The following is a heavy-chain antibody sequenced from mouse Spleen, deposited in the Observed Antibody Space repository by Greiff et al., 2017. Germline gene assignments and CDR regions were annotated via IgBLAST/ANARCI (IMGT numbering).Heavy chain of an antibody. V-gene: IGHV5-9-3*01. CDR1: GFTFSSYA. CDR3: ARHVGYGSSYRYFDV. J-gene: IGHJ1*01. D-gene: IGHD1-1*01. CDR2: ISSGGSYT. Sequence: EVKVVESGGGLVKPGGSLKLSCAASGFTFSSYAMSWVRQTPGKRLEWVATISSGGSYTYYPDSVKGRFTISRDNAKNTLYLQMSSLRSEDTAMYYCARHVGYGSSYRYFDVWGAGTTVTVSS.